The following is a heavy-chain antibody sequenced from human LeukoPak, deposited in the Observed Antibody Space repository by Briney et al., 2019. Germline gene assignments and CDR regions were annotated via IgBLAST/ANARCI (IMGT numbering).Heavy chain of an antibody. D-gene: IGHD2-2*03. CDR1: GASICNYY. CDR3: ARGRWKTGMDSPYYFDF. V-gene: IGHV4-4*07. J-gene: IGHJ4*02. CDR2: THTSGSA. Sequence: PSETLSLTCTVSGASICNYYWSWIRQPAGKGLEWIGRTHTSGSANYNPSLKSRVTMSVDTSKNQFSLKLTSVTAADTAVYYCARGRWKTGMDSPYYFDFWGQGTLVTVSS.